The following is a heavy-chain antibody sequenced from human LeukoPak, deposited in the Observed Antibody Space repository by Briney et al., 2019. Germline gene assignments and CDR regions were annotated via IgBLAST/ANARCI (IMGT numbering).Heavy chain of an antibody. J-gene: IGHJ4*02. CDR3: AKTYYYDSGNY. V-gene: IGHV3-7*01. Sequence: GGXXRLSCAASGFTFSXYYMSWLRXXPGKXLEXVANIKHDGGEKYYVDSVKGRFTVSRDNAKNSLYLQMNSLRAEDTAVYYCAKTYYYDSGNYWGQGTLVTVSS. D-gene: IGHD3-10*01. CDR2: IKHDGGEK. CDR1: GFTFSXYY.